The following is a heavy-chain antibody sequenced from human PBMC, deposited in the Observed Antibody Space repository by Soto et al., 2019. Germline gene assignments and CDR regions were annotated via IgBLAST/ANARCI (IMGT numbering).Heavy chain of an antibody. J-gene: IGHJ2*01. CDR1: GFSFSQTA. V-gene: IGHV3-33*06. D-gene: IGHD7-27*01. Sequence: QVQLVESGGGVAQPGRSLRLSCTASGFSFSQTAIHWVRQTPDKGLEGVAIIWYDGSEQYYADSGKGRFTISRDNSKNTVYLQMNSLRVDDTSVYYCAKDWGTTGDGLLKGFLDVWGRGTQVTVSS. CDR3: AKDWGTTGDGLLKGFLDV. CDR2: IWYDGSEQ.